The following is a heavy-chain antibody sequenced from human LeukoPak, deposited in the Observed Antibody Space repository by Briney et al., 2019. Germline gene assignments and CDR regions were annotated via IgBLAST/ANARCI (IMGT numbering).Heavy chain of an antibody. CDR1: GFTFDDYA. CDR3: AKAASAYYSYMDV. J-gene: IGHJ6*03. CDR2: ITWNSGSI. Sequence: PGRSLRLSCAASGFTFDDYAMHWVRQAPGKGLEWVSGITWNSGSIDYADSVKGRFTISRDSAKNSLYLQMNSLRTEDTALYFCAKAASAYYSYMDVWGKGTTVTVSS. V-gene: IGHV3-9*01.